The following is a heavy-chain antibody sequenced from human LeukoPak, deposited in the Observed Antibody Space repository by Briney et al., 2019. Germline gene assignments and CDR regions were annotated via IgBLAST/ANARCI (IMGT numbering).Heavy chain of an antibody. CDR3: ARATYYYDSSGYYQPYYYYYYGMDV. D-gene: IGHD3-22*01. V-gene: IGHV1-3*01. Sequence: VASVTVSCKASGYTFTSYAMHWVRQDPGQRLEWMGWINAGNGNTKYSQKFQGRVTITRDTSASTAYMELSSLRSEDTAVYYCARATYYYDSSGYYQPYYYYYYGMDVWGQGTTVTVSS. J-gene: IGHJ6*02. CDR1: GYTFTSYA. CDR2: INAGNGNT.